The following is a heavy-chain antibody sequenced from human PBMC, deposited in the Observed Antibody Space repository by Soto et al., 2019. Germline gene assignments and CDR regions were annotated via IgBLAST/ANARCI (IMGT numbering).Heavy chain of an antibody. Sequence: GGSLRLSCAASGFTFNSYAMNWVRQAPGKGLAWVSAIGTDGNTYYANSVKGRFTISRDNSRTTLYLQMNSLRVEDTALYYCVRKYPATRLFDYWGQGILVTVYS. CDR2: IGTDGNT. V-gene: IGHV3-23*01. CDR1: GFTFNSYA. J-gene: IGHJ4*01. CDR3: VRKYPATRLFDY. D-gene: IGHD2-2*01.